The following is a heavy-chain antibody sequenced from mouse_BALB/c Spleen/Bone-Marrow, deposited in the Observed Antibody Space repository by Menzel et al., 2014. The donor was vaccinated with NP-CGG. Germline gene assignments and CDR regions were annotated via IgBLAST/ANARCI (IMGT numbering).Heavy chain of an antibody. J-gene: IGHJ4*01. Sequence: SGAELARPGASVKMSCKASGYTFTTYTTHWVQQRPGQGLEWVGYINPSTGFTNYNQIFKDKATLAADKSSSTAYMQLSSLTSEDSAVYYCARGGFLLRSLALDYWGQGTSVTVSS. CDR1: GYTFTTYT. CDR2: INPSTGFT. CDR3: ARGGFLLRSLALDY. V-gene: IGHV1-4*01. D-gene: IGHD1-1*01.